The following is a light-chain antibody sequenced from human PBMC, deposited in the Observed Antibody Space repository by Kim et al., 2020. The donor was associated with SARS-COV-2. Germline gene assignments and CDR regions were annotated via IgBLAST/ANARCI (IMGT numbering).Light chain of an antibody. CDR3: QQHATWPPALT. Sequence: EIVLTQSPATVSLSPGERATLACRASQSINIDVAWYQQKPGRAPRLLIYDASKRVSGVPARFSGSGSGIDFALTINGLEPEEFAVYYCQQHATWPPALTFGGGTKVDIK. J-gene: IGKJ4*01. V-gene: IGKV3-11*01. CDR2: DAS. CDR1: QSINID.